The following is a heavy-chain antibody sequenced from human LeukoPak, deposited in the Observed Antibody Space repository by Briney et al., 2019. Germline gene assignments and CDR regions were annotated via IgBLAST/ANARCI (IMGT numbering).Heavy chain of an antibody. D-gene: IGHD4-17*01. CDR1: GFTFSSYG. CDR2: IWYDGSNK. J-gene: IGHJ4*02. Sequence: GGSLRLSCAASGFTFSSYGMHWVRQAPGKGLEWVAVIWYDGSNKYYADSVKGRFTISRDNSKNTLYLQMNSLRAEDTAVYCCARGVNDYGDYGANWGQGTLVTVSS. CDR3: ARGVNDYGDYGAN. V-gene: IGHV3-33*01.